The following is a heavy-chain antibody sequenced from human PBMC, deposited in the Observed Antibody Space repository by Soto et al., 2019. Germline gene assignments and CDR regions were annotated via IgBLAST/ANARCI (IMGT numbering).Heavy chain of an antibody. Sequence: QVQLVESGGGVVQPGRSLRLSCAASGFTFSSYGMHWVRQAPGKGLEWVAVISYDGSNKYYADSVKGRFTISRDNSKNTLYLQMNSLRAEDTTVYYCAKDRGYRNYSFDYWGQGTLVTVSS. CDR1: GFTFSSYG. CDR3: AKDRGYRNYSFDY. J-gene: IGHJ4*02. V-gene: IGHV3-30*18. CDR2: ISYDGSNK. D-gene: IGHD4-4*01.